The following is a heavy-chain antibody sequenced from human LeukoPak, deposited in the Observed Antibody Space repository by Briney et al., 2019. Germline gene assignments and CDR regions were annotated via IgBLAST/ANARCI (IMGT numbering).Heavy chain of an antibody. D-gene: IGHD3-22*01. CDR1: GFTFSDYF. CDR3: ARDRAEDDSSGYIHRDFDF. CDR2: ISSSGGNI. Sequence: GGSLRLSCSGSGFTFSDYFMNWIRQAPGKGLEWIAYISSSGGNIKYADSVQGRFTISRDNAKKSLYLQMNSLRAEDTAVYYCARDRAEDDSSGYIHRDFDFWGQGTLVVVSS. V-gene: IGHV3-11*04. J-gene: IGHJ4*02.